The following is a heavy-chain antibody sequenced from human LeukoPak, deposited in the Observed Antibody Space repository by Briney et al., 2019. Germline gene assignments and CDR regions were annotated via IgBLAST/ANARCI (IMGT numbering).Heavy chain of an antibody. D-gene: IGHD3-22*01. J-gene: IGHJ4*02. CDR3: AKEGVSSVHRYYDH. CDR1: GFTFSDHA. CDR2: ISWISGSI. V-gene: IGHV3-9*01. Sequence: GGSLRLSCAASGFTFSDHAMIWVRRAPGKGLEWVSGISWISGSIGYADSVKGRFTISRDNAKNSLYLQLNSLTAEDTAFYYCAKEGVSSVHRYYDHWGQGTLVTVSS.